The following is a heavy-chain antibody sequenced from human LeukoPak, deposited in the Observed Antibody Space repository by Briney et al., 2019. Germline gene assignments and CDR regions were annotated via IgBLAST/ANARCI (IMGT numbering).Heavy chain of an antibody. J-gene: IGHJ4*02. CDR1: GFTFSSYS. CDR2: ITTTFYT. CDR3: ARARANWYEDY. V-gene: IGHV3-21*01. Sequence: GGSLRLSCAASGFTFSSYSFNWVRQVPGKGLEWVSSITTTFYTYYTDSVKGRFTISRDNAKNSPYLQMISLRAEDTAVYYCARARANWYEDYWGQGTLVTVSS. D-gene: IGHD6-13*01.